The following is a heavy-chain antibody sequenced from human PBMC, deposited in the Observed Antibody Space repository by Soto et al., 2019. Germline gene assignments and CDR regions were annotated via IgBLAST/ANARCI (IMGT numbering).Heavy chain of an antibody. CDR1: GDSVSSNSAA. Sequence: QVQLQQSGPGLVKPSQTLSLTCAISGDSVSSNSAAWNWIRQSPSRGLEWLGRAYYRSQWYYDSAVFVRSRITVIPDTSKNQFSLQQNSVTPEDTGVYYCTKQKGDSRTYNGMDVWGQGTTVTVSS. J-gene: IGHJ6*02. CDR2: AYYRSQWYY. V-gene: IGHV6-1*01. CDR3: TKQKGDSRTYNGMDV. D-gene: IGHD2-21*02.